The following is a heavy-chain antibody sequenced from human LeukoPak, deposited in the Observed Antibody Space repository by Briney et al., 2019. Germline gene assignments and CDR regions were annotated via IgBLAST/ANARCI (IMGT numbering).Heavy chain of an antibody. J-gene: IGHJ4*02. CDR3: ARDYYDSSGLDY. Sequence: PGGSLRLSCAASGFTFSSYAMHWVRQAPGKGLEWVAVISYDGSNKYYADSVKGRFTISRDNSKNTLHLQMNSLRAEDTAVYYCARDYYDSSGLDYWGQGTLVTVSS. CDR1: GFTFSSYA. D-gene: IGHD3-22*01. CDR2: ISYDGSNK. V-gene: IGHV3-30-3*01.